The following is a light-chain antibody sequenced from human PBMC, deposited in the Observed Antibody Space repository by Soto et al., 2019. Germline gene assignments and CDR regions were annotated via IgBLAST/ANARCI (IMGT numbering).Light chain of an antibody. CDR1: QSISSW. CDR3: QQSCSTPPIT. Sequence: DIQMTQSPSTLSASVGDIVTITCRASQSISSWLAWYQQKPGKAPKLLIYDASSLQSGVPSRFSGSGSGTDFTLTISSLQPEDFATYYCQQSCSTPPITFGQGTRLEIK. J-gene: IGKJ5*01. CDR2: DAS. V-gene: IGKV1-39*01.